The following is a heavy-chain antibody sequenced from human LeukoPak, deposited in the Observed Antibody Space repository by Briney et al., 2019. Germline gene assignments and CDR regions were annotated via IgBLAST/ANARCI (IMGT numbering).Heavy chain of an antibody. CDR3: ARDVGCSSTSCYAIFDY. J-gene: IGHJ4*02. D-gene: IGHD2-2*01. CDR1: GFTFSSYA. CDR2: IMVGGGST. Sequence: GGSLRLSCAASGFTFSSYALSWVRQAPGKGLELVSSIMVGGGSTYYADSVKGRFTISRDNAKNSLYLQMNSLRAEDTAVYYCARDVGCSSTSCYAIFDYWGQGTLVTVSS. V-gene: IGHV3-23*01.